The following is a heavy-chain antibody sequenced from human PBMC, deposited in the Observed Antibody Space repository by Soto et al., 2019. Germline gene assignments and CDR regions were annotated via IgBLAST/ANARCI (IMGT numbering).Heavy chain of an antibody. CDR1: GFTFSSYA. CDR3: AKIPHSSSWYLDTFDI. V-gene: IGHV3-23*01. D-gene: IGHD6-13*01. J-gene: IGHJ3*02. Sequence: GGSLRLSCAASGFTFSSYAMSWVRQAPGKGLEWVSAISGSGGSTYYADSVKGRFTISRDNSKNTLYLQMNSLRAEDTAVYYCAKIPHSSSWYLDTFDIWGQGTMVTVSS. CDR2: ISGSGGST.